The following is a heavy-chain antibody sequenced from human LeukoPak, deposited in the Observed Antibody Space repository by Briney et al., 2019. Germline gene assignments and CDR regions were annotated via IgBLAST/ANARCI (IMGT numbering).Heavy chain of an antibody. D-gene: IGHD6-19*01. Sequence: PGGSLRLSCAASGFTFRDSAMYWARQAPGKGLESVSVISTDGSRIYYADSVKGRFTISRDNSKNTLYLQMGSLRAEDMAVYYCTRGLAISTSGWYDTFDYWGQGALVTVSS. V-gene: IGHV3-64*02. J-gene: IGHJ4*02. CDR3: TRGLAISTSGWYDTFDY. CDR2: ISTDGSRI. CDR1: GFTFRDSA.